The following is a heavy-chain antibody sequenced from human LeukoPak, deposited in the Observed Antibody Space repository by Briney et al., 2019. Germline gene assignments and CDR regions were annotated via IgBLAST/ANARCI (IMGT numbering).Heavy chain of an antibody. J-gene: IGHJ3*02. V-gene: IGHV4-59*08. CDR1: GGSISSYY. Sequence: VKPSETLSLTCTVSGGSISSYYWSWIRQPPGKGLEWIGYIYYSGSTNYKPSLKSRVTISVDTSKNQFSLKLSSVTAADTAVYYCARHAYYYDRSGSYEAFDIWGQGTMVTVSS. CDR3: ARHAYYYDRSGSYEAFDI. CDR2: IYYSGST. D-gene: IGHD3-22*01.